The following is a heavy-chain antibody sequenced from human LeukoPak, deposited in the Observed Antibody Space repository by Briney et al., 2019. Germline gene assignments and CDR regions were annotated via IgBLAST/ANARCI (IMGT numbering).Heavy chain of an antibody. CDR3: AREVRSSGYSLDY. V-gene: IGHV4-4*07. D-gene: IGHD3-22*01. J-gene: IGHJ4*02. CDR2: IYSSGST. Sequence: SETLSLTCTVSGGSISSYYWSWIRQPAGKGLEWIGRIYSSGSTNYNPSLKSRVTMSVDTSKNQFSLKLRSVTAADTAVYYCAREVRSSGYSLDYWDQGTLVTVSS. CDR1: GGSISSYY.